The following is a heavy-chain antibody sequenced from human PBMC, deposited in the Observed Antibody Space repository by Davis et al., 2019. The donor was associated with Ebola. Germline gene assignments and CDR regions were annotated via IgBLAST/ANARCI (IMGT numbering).Heavy chain of an antibody. V-gene: IGHV6-1*01. J-gene: IGHJ6*02. CDR3: ARDAPAAGYGMDV. D-gene: IGHD6-13*01. Sequence: SETLSLTCTISGDSVSSNSAAWNWIRQSPSRGLEWLGSTYYRSNWYNDYAVSVKSRITINPDTSKNQFSLQLNSVTPEDTAVYYCARDAPAAGYGMDVWGQGTTVTVSS. CDR2: TYYRSNWYN. CDR1: GDSVSSNSAA.